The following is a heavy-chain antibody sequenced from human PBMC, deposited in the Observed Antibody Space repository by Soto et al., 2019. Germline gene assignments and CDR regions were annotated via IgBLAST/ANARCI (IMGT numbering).Heavy chain of an antibody. Sequence: QVQLQESGPGQVKPSQTLSLTCTVSGGSISNGDYFWNWIRQPPGKGLEWIGYIYYSGSTYYTPSLKSRVTISVDMSKNHFSLKLTSVTAADTAVYYCAGGAGGSTWFDYWGQGTLVTVSS. J-gene: IGHJ4*02. V-gene: IGHV4-30-4*01. CDR3: AGGAGGSTWFDY. CDR1: GGSISNGDYF. D-gene: IGHD6-13*01. CDR2: IYYSGST.